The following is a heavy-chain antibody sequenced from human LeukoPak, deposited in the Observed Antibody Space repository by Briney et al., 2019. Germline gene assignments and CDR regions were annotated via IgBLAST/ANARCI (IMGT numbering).Heavy chain of an antibody. V-gene: IGHV3-23*01. J-gene: IGHJ4*02. CDR3: AKLGYYDSSGYYLGRYFDY. D-gene: IGHD3-22*01. CDR2: ISGSGGSI. CDR1: GFTLSSYA. Sequence: GGSLRLSCAASGFTLSSYAMSCVRHAPGKGVEWVSAISGSGGSIYYADSVKGRFTISRDNSKNTLYLQMNSLRAEDTAVYYCAKLGYYDSSGYYLGRYFDYWGQGTLVTVSS.